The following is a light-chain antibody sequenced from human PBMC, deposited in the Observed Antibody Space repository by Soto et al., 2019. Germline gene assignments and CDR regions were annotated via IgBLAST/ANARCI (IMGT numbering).Light chain of an antibody. J-gene: IGKJ1*01. CDR3: QHSWT. CDR2: DAS. V-gene: IGKV1-5*02. Sequence: TQSPSTLSASVGDRVTIICRASQSISTWLAWYQLKPGKAPKLLIYDASTLEGGVPSRFSGIGSGTEFTLTISGLQPDDFATYYCQHSWTFGQGTNVDIK. CDR1: QSISTW.